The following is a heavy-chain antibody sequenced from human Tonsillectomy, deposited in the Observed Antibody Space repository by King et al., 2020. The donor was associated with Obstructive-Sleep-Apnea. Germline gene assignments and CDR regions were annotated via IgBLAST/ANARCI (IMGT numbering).Heavy chain of an antibody. J-gene: IGHJ4*02. CDR3: ARKQWLVSPFDY. D-gene: IGHD6-19*01. CDR2: IKQDESEK. V-gene: IGHV3-7*01. CDR1: GFTFSTYW. Sequence: VQLVESGGGLVQPGGSLRLSCAASGFTFSTYWMSWVRQAPGKGLEWVVNIKQDESEKYYVDSVKGRFTISRDNAKNSLYLQMNSLRAEDTAVYYCARKQWLVSPFDYWGQGTLVTVSS.